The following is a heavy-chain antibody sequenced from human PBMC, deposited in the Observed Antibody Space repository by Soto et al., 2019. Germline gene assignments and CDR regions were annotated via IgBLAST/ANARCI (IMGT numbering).Heavy chain of an antibody. CDR1: GYSFTTYW. J-gene: IGHJ4*02. V-gene: IGHV5-10-1*01. Sequence: RGESLKISCKGSGYSFTTYWINWVRQIPWKGLEWMGRIDPSDSYTNYSPSFQGHVTISADKSISTAYLQWSSLKASDTAMYYCARDYDSRSYMEFDCWGQGTLVTVSS. CDR2: IDPSDSYT. CDR3: ARDYDSRSYMEFDC. D-gene: IGHD3-10*01.